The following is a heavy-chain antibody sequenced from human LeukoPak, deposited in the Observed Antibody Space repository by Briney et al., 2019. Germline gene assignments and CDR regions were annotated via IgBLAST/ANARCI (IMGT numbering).Heavy chain of an antibody. CDR2: MNPNSGNT. CDR1: GGTFSSYA. V-gene: IGHV1-8*02. CDR3: ARGPRSSWYYYYYYYGMDV. D-gene: IGHD6-13*01. Sequence: ASVKVSCKASGGTFSSYAISWVRQATGQGLEWMGWMNPNSGNTGYAQKFQGRVTMTRNTSISTAYMELSSLRSEDTAVYYCARGPRSSWYYYYYYYGMDVWGQGTTVTVSS. J-gene: IGHJ6*02.